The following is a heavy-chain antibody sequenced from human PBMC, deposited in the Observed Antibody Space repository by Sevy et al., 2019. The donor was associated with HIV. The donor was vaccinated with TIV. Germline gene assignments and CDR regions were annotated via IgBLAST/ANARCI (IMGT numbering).Heavy chain of an antibody. V-gene: IGHV3-48*02. Sequence: GGSLRLSCAASGFTFSSYSMNWVRQAPGKGLEWVSYISSSSSTIYYADSVKGRFTISRDNAKNSLYLQMNSLRDEDTAVYYCARDNSYYDFWGGYFLYWGQGTLVTVSS. CDR2: ISSSSSTI. J-gene: IGHJ4*02. D-gene: IGHD3-3*01. CDR1: GFTFSSYS. CDR3: ARDNSYYDFWGGYFLY.